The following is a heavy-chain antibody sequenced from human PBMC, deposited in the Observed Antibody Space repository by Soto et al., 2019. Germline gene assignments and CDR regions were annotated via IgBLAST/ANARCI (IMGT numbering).Heavy chain of an antibody. D-gene: IGHD3-3*01. CDR3: ARGILYYDFWSGYSRPQTAYSYDY. J-gene: IGHJ4*02. CDR1: GGSFSGYY. V-gene: IGHV4-34*01. Sequence: SETLSLTCAVYGGSFSGYYWSWIRQPPGKGLEWIGEINHSGSTNYNPSLKSRVTISVDTSKNQFSLKLSSVTAADTAVYYCARGILYYDFWSGYSRPQTAYSYDYWGQGTQVTVSS. CDR2: INHSGST.